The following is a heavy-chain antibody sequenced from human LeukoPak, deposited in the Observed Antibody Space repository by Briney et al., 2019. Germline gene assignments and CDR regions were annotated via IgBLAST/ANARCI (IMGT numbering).Heavy chain of an antibody. CDR3: ARDPGGYDAYYYGMDV. CDR2: TYYRSKWYN. J-gene: IGHJ6*02. Sequence: KSSQTLSLTCAISGDSVSSNSAAWNWIRQSPSRGLEWLGRTYYRSKWYNDYAVSAKSRITINPDTSKNQFSLQLNSVTPEDTAVYYCARDPGGYDAYYYGMDVWGRGTTVTVSS. D-gene: IGHD5-12*01. V-gene: IGHV6-1*01. CDR1: GDSVSSNSAA.